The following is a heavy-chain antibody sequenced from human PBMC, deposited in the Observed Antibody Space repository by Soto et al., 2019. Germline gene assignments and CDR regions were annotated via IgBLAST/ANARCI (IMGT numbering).Heavy chain of an antibody. D-gene: IGHD2-2*01. Sequence: QVHLVESGGGVAQPGRSLRLSCVASGFDFRKYAMHWVRQSPGKGPEWVAITSDDGDIQYYADSVKGRFTISRDNSKNTHDLQMTSMTVEDAAVYFCARAIDSAMDPLDYWGQGTLVTVSS. J-gene: IGHJ4*02. V-gene: IGHV3-30-3*01. CDR1: GFDFRKYA. CDR2: TSDDGDIQ. CDR3: ARAIDSAMDPLDY.